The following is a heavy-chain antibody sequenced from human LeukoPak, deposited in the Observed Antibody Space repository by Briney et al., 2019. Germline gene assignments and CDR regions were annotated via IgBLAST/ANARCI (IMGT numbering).Heavy chain of an antibody. CDR1: GFTFDDYA. Sequence: GGSLRLSCAASGFTFDDYAMHWVRQAPGKGLAWVSGISWNSGSIGYADSVKGRFTISRDNAKNSLYLQMNSLRAEDTALYYCAKGGSSSWYGNFDYWGQGTLVTVSS. V-gene: IGHV3-9*01. CDR2: ISWNSGSI. J-gene: IGHJ4*02. CDR3: AKGGSSSWYGNFDY. D-gene: IGHD6-13*01.